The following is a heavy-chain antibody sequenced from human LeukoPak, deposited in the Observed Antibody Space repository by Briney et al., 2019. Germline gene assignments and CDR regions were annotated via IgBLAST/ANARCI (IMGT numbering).Heavy chain of an antibody. J-gene: IGHJ4*02. D-gene: IGHD3-22*01. V-gene: IGHV3-21*01. CDR3: AKDSHYYDSSGYPGVFDY. CDR2: ISSSSSYI. CDR1: GFTFSSYS. Sequence: GGSLRLSCAASGFTFSSYSMNWVRQAPGKGLEWVSSISSSSSYIYYADSVKGRFTISRDNAKNSLYLQMNSLRAEDTAVYYCAKDSHYYDSSGYPGVFDYWGQGTLVTVSS.